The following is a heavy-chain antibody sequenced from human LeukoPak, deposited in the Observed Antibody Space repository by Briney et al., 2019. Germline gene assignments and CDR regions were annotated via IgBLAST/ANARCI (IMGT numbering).Heavy chain of an antibody. J-gene: IGHJ3*01. V-gene: IGHV3-7*01. CDR3: ARDSNYYDSSAYYETFDV. D-gene: IGHD3-22*01. CDR2: IKRDGSES. CDR1: GFTFSTYW. Sequence: GGSLRLSCEASGFTFSTYWMTWVRQAPGKGLEWVANIKRDGSESHYVDSVRGRFTISRDNAKNSLYLQMSSLRAEDTAMYYCARDSNYYDSSAYYETFDVWGQGTMVTVSS.